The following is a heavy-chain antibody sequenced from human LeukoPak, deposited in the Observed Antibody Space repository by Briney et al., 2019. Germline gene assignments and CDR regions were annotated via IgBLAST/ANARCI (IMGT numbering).Heavy chain of an antibody. V-gene: IGHV1-18*04. CDR2: SSAYNGNT. Sequence: SVKVSCKASGYTFTSYAISWVRQAPAKGHGWVWWSSAYNGNTNYARKLQGRGTMTTDTYTSTAYMELSSLRSDDTDVYYCARDFGWGSSWPMGAFDIWGQGTMVAVSS. CDR3: ARDFGWGSSWPMGAFDI. CDR1: GYTFTSYA. J-gene: IGHJ3*02. D-gene: IGHD6-13*01.